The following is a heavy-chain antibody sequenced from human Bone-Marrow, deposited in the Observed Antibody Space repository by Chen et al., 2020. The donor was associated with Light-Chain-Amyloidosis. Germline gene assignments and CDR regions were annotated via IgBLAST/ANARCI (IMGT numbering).Heavy chain of an antibody. V-gene: IGHV3-23*04. Sequence: DVQVVESGGGLVQPGGSLRLSCVASGFTLSSYVMTWVRQAPGKGPEWFSLIAYMGGSKFNADSVTGRFTIPRDNFKTTVYLQMTSRRADDSAVYYWARGGTTGFYFANWGQGTLVTVSS. D-gene: IGHD1-7*01. J-gene: IGHJ4*02. CDR2: IAYMGGSK. CDR1: GFTLSSYV. CDR3: ARGGTTGFYFAN.